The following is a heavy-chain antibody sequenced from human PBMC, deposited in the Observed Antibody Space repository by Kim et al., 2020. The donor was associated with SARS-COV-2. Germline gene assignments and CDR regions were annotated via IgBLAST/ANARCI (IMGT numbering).Heavy chain of an antibody. CDR1: GFTFSSYS. V-gene: IGHV3-48*02. D-gene: IGHD3-10*01. CDR3: ARECSTMVRGSDAFDI. J-gene: IGHJ3*02. CDR2: ISSSSSTI. Sequence: GGSLRLSCAASGFTFSSYSMNWVRQAPGKGLEWVSYISSSSSTIYYADSVKGRFTISRDNAKNSLYLQMNSLRDEDTAVYYCARECSTMVRGSDAFDIWGQGTMVTVSS.